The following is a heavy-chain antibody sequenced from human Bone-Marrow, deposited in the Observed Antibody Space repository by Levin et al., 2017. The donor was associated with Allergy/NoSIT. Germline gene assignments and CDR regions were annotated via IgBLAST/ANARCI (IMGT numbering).Heavy chain of an antibody. D-gene: IGHD6-19*01. Sequence: GGSLRLSCAASGFTFSSYGMHWVRQAPGKGLEWVAVISYDGSNKYYADSVKGRFTISRDNSKNTLYLQMNSLRAEDTAVYYCAKGAGAAVAGTRFDYWGQGTLVTVSS. V-gene: IGHV3-30*18. CDR1: GFTFSSYG. CDR2: ISYDGSNK. CDR3: AKGAGAAVAGTRFDY. J-gene: IGHJ4*02.